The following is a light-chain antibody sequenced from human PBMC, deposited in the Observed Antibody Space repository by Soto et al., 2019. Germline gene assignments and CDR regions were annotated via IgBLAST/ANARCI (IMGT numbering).Light chain of an antibody. Sequence: VVTQEPSLTVSPGGTVTLTCALTTGAVTSDYYPNWFQRKPGQALRTLIYRTNNKHSWTPARFSGSLLGGKAALTLSGVQPEDEADYYCVLLCSGEWVFGGGTQLTVL. CDR3: VLLCSGEWV. V-gene: IGLV7-43*01. CDR2: RTN. CDR1: TGAVTSDYY. J-gene: IGLJ3*02.